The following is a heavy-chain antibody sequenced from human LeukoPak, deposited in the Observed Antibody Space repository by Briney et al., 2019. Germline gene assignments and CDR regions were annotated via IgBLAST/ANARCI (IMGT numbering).Heavy chain of an antibody. D-gene: IGHD5-12*01. Sequence: GGSLRLSCAASGFTFSSYAMHWVRQAPGKGLEWVAVISYNGSNKYYADSVKGRFTISRDNSKNTLYLQMNSLRAEDTAVYYCARGRWLQPFDYWGQGTLVTVSS. CDR2: ISYNGSNK. J-gene: IGHJ4*02. CDR1: GFTFSSYA. CDR3: ARGRWLQPFDY. V-gene: IGHV3-30-3*01.